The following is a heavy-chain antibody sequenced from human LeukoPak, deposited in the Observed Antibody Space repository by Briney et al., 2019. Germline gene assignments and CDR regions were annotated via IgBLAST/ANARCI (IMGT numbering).Heavy chain of an antibody. CDR2: ISSSSSYI. J-gene: IGHJ4*02. V-gene: IGHV3-21*01. CDR1: GFTFSSYS. Sequence: GGSLRLSCAASGFTFSSYSMNWVRQAPGKGLEWVSSISSSSSYIYYADSVKGRFTISRDNAKNSLYLQMNSLRAEDTAVYYCATGGYYGRAQNDYWGQGTLVTVSS. CDR3: ATGGYYGRAQNDY. D-gene: IGHD3-10*01.